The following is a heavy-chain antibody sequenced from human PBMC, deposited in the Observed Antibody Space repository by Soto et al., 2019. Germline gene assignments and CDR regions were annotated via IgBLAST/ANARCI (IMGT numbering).Heavy chain of an antibody. J-gene: IGHJ6*02. Sequence: GGSLRLSCAASGFTFSNYAMHWVRQAPGKGLEWVAVISDDGSDKYNANSVKGRFTISRDNSKNTLYLQMNSLRAEDTAVYYCARDTGPNGYNSYYFGMDVWGQGTTATVSS. CDR3: ARDTGPNGYNSYYFGMDV. CDR1: GFTFSNYA. V-gene: IGHV3-30-3*01. CDR2: ISDDGSDK. D-gene: IGHD5-18*01.